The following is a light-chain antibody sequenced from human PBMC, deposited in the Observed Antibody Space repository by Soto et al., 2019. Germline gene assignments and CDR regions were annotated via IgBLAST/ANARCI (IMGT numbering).Light chain of an antibody. CDR3: LQANNFPGT. Sequence: DIQMTQSPSFVSASIGDRVTITCRASQGIGSWLAWYQQVPGRAPRLLIFPASPFQSGVSSRFRGSGSGTDFTLTITSLQPEDFATYFCLQANNFPGTFGEGTKVEMK. V-gene: IGKV1-12*01. J-gene: IGKJ4*01. CDR1: QGIGSW. CDR2: PAS.